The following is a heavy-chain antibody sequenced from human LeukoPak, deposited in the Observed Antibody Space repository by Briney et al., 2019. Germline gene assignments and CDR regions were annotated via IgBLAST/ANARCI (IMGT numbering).Heavy chain of an antibody. J-gene: IGHJ4*02. CDR3: ARDGSSSWLVY. CDR1: GFTVSSNY. CDR2: TYSGGRT. V-gene: IGHV3-53*01. Sequence: GGSLRLSCAASGFTVSSNYMSWVRQAPGKGLEWVSVTYSGGRTYYADSVKGRFTISRDNSKNTLFLQMDSLRAEDTAVYYCARDGSSSWLVYWGQGTLVTVSS. D-gene: IGHD6-13*01.